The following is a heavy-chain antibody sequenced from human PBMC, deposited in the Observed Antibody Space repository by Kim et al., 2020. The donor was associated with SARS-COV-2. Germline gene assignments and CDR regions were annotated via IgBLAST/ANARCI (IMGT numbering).Heavy chain of an antibody. D-gene: IGHD6-6*01. CDR1: GGTFSSYA. CDR2: IIPILGIA. CDR3: ARGASSPKNYYYYYGMDV. Sequence: SVKVSCKASGGTFSSYAISWVRQAPGQGLEWMGRIIPILGIANYAQKFQGRVTITADKSTSTAYMELSSLRSEDTAVYYCARGASSPKNYYYYYGMDVWGQGTTVTVSS. V-gene: IGHV1-69*04. J-gene: IGHJ6*02.